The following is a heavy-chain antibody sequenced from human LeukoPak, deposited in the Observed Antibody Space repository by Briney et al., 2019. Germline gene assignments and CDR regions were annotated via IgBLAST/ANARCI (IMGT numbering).Heavy chain of an antibody. J-gene: IGHJ4*02. CDR3: ARQPHLTGPPDY. CDR1: GYSFTSYW. D-gene: IGHD3-9*01. CDR2: INPSDSYT. Sequence: GESLKNSCKGSGYSFTSYWISSVRQMPGKGLEWMGRINPSDSYTNYSPSFQGHVTISADKSISTAYLQWSSLKASDTAMYYCARQPHLTGPPDYWGQGTLVTVSS. V-gene: IGHV5-10-1*01.